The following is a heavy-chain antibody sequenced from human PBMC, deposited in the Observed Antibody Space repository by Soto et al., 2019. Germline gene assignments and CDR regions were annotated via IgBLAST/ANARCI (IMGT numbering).Heavy chain of an antibody. CDR3: AKGGSYGNSGLFDY. Sequence: PGGSLRLSCAASGFTFDDYAMHWVRQAPGKGLEWVAGIDWNSVNIGYADSVKGRFTISRDSAKNSLYLQMNSLRAEDTALYYCAKGGSYGNSGLFDYWGQGTLVTVSS. CDR2: IDWNSVNI. V-gene: IGHV3-9*01. J-gene: IGHJ4*02. CDR1: GFTFDDYA. D-gene: IGHD6-19*01.